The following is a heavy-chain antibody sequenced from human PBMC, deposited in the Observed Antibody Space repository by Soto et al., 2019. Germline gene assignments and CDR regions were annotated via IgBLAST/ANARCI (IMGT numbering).Heavy chain of an antibody. V-gene: IGHV3-30*18. D-gene: IGHD3-3*01. CDR2: ISYDGSNR. CDR1: GLNSRAFGAYG. J-gene: IGHJ4*02. CDR3: AKVAYDFWTSQNRAGVHFDY. Sequence: VQLVESGGGVVQPGRSLRLSCEVSGLNSRAFGAYGMHWVRQAPGKGLEWVAVISYDGSNRYYSESLKGRFTISRDNSKNTLYLQISSLRVEDTAVYFCAKVAYDFWTSQNRAGVHFDYWGQGTLGTVSS.